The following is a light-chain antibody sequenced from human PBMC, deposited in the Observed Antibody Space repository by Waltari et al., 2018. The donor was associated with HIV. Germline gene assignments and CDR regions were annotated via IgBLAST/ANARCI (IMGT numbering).Light chain of an antibody. J-gene: IGKJ3*01. Sequence: EIVLTQSPGTLSLSPGDRATLSCRASQIVGGNSLAWYQKKPGQAPRLLIYGPSTRAAGTPDRFSGSGSETDFTLTISRLEPEDCAVYYCQQYGSSEGFTFGPGTRVDI. CDR1: QIVGGNS. CDR3: QQYGSSEGFT. CDR2: GPS. V-gene: IGKV3-20*01.